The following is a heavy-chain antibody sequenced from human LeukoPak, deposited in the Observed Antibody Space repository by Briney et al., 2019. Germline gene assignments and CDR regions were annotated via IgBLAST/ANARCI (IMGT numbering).Heavy chain of an antibody. Sequence: GESLKISCQGSGYRFNIYWIAWVRQMPGKGLECMGIIYPDDSITVYSPSLQGQVTISVDKSITTAYLQWNSLKASDTAIYYCARLNYGARLRGDAFDTWGHGTMVSVSS. J-gene: IGHJ3*02. CDR3: ARLNYGARLRGDAFDT. D-gene: IGHD4-17*01. CDR1: GYRFNIYW. V-gene: IGHV5-51*01. CDR2: IYPDDSIT.